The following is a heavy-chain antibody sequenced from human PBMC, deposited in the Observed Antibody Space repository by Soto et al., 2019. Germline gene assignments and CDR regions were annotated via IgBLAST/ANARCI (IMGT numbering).Heavy chain of an antibody. D-gene: IGHD3-10*01. J-gene: IGHJ1*01. Sequence: SETLSLTCAVYGASFSGFYWSWIRQPPGKGLEWIGELNPSGGTNYNASLKSRVSMSGDTSQNQFSLRLSFVTAADTAMYYCARARGGVQHWGQGTLVTV. CDR1: GASFSGFY. CDR3: ARARGGVQH. CDR2: LNPSGGT. V-gene: IGHV4-34*01.